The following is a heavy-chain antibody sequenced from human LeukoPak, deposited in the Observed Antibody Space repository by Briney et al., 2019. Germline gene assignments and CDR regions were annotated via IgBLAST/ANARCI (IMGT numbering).Heavy chain of an antibody. CDR1: GGSISSYY. Sequence: SETLSLTCIVSGGSISSYYWSWIRQPPGKGLEWIGYIYYSGSTNYNPSLKSRVTISVDTSKNQFSLKLSSVTAADTAVYYCARGSGFDAFGIWGQGTMVTVSS. D-gene: IGHD3-10*01. CDR2: IYYSGST. CDR3: ARGSGFDAFGI. J-gene: IGHJ3*02. V-gene: IGHV4-59*01.